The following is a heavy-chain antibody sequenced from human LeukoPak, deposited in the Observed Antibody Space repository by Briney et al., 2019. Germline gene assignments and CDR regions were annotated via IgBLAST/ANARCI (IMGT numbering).Heavy chain of an antibody. D-gene: IGHD6-13*01. J-gene: IGHJ4*02. CDR2: ICGSGGCT. V-gene: IGHV3-23*01. CDR3: ARDSYSSSLDFDY. Sequence: GGSLRLSCAASGFTFSSYAMSWVRLAPGKGLEWVSAICGSGGCTYYADSVKGRFTISRDNSKNTLYLQMNSLRAEDTAVYYCARDSYSSSLDFDYWGQGTLVTVSS. CDR1: GFTFSSYA.